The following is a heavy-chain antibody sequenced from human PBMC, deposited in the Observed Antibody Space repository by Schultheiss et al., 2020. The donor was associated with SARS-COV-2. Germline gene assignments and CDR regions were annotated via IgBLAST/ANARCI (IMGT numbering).Heavy chain of an antibody. D-gene: IGHD3-10*01. CDR3: ARDVAGGFFDY. J-gene: IGHJ4*02. V-gene: IGHV3-7*03. CDR2: IKQDGSEK. CDR1: GFTFSSYS. Sequence: GGSLRLSCAASGFTFSSYSMDWVRQAPGKGLEWVANIKQDGSEKYYVDSVKGRFTISRDNAKNSLYLQMNSLRAEDTAVYYCARDVAGGFFDYWGQGTLVTVS.